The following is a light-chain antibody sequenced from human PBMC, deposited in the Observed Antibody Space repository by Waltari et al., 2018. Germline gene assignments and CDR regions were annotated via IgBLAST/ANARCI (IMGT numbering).Light chain of an antibody. CDR1: QSVSGN. CDR2: GAS. V-gene: IGKV3-15*01. Sequence: IVMTQSPATLSVSPGERVTLSCRASQSVSGNLARYQQKPGQAPRLLMYGASTRVAGVPTRFSGSGSGTEFTVTISSLQSEDFAVYYCQQYNDWPQTFGQGTKLETK. J-gene: IGKJ2*01. CDR3: QQYNDWPQT.